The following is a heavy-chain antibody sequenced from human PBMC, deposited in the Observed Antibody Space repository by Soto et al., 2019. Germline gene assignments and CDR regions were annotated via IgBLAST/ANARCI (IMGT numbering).Heavy chain of an antibody. J-gene: IGHJ3*02. D-gene: IGHD3-9*01. CDR2: ISSDGTNK. CDR3: ARDADILTGSEAFDI. V-gene: IGHV3-30-3*01. Sequence: GKGLEWVAVISSDGTNKFYADSVRGRITISRDNSKNTLYLQMNSLRAEDTAVYYCARDADILTGSEAFDIWGQGTMVTGSS.